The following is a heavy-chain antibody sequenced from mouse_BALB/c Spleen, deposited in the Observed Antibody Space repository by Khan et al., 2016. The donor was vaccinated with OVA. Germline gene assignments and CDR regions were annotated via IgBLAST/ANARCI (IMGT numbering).Heavy chain of an antibody. D-gene: IGHD2-1*01. CDR3: AREGYFGNYRAWFVY. V-gene: IGHV1S56*01. Sequence: QVQLQQSGPELVKPRTSVRISCKASGYTFTNYYIYWVKQRPGQGLEWIGWIYPGNVNTKYNDNFKGKATLTADISSSTAYMHLSSLTSEDSAVYFCAREGYFGNYRAWFVYWGQGTLVTVST. CDR1: GYTFTNYY. J-gene: IGHJ3*01. CDR2: IYPGNVNT.